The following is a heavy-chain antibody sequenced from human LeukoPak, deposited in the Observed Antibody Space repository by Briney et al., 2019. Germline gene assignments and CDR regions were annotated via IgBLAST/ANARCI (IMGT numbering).Heavy chain of an antibody. Sequence: SETLSLTCAVYGGSFSGYYWSWIRQSPGKGLEWIGEIDFGGGVHYNPSLQSRVTISVDLSKNQSSLKLSSVSAADTAVYHCARGGTGPRYQHWGQGTLVTVSS. CDR1: GGSFSGYY. J-gene: IGHJ1*01. CDR3: ARGGTGPRYQH. D-gene: IGHD2-8*02. CDR2: IDFGGGV. V-gene: IGHV4-34*01.